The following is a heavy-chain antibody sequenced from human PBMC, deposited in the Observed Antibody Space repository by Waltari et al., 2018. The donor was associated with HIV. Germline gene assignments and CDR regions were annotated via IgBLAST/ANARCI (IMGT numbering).Heavy chain of an antibody. CDR3: ARAQGIVATPPDY. D-gene: IGHD5-12*01. J-gene: IGHJ4*02. CDR2: ISSNGGST. Sequence: EVQLVESGGGLVQPGGSLRLSCEASGFTFSSYAMHWVPQAPGKGLEYVSAISSNGGSTYYANSVKGRFTISRDNSKNTLYLQMGSLRAEDMAVYYCARAQGIVATPPDYWGQGTLVTVSS. V-gene: IGHV3-64*01. CDR1: GFTFSSYA.